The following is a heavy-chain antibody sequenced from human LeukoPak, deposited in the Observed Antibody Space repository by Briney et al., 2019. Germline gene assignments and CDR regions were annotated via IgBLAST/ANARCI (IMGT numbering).Heavy chain of an antibody. CDR2: IYYSGST. CDR1: GGSISSYY. Sequence: PSETLSLTCTVSGGSISSYYWSWIRQPPGKGLEWIGYIYYSGSTNYDPSLKSRVTISVDKSKNQFSLKLSSVTAADTAVYYCARATKKVVPAHPYGMDVWGQGTTVTVSS. CDR3: ARATKKVVPAHPYGMDV. J-gene: IGHJ6*02. V-gene: IGHV4-59*12. D-gene: IGHD2-2*01.